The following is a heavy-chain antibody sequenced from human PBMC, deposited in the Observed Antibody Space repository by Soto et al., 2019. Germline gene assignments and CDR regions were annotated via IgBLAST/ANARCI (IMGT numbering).Heavy chain of an antibody. CDR1: GYTLTSYG. J-gene: IGHJ6*03. Sequence: ASVKVSCKASGYTLTSYGISWVRQAPGQGLEWMGWISAYNGNTNYAQKLQGRVTMTTDTSTSTAYMELRSLRSDDTAVYYCARHDYSNYYYYYMDVWGKGTTVTVSS. CDR2: ISAYNGNT. V-gene: IGHV1-18*01. D-gene: IGHD4-4*01. CDR3: ARHDYSNYYYYYMDV.